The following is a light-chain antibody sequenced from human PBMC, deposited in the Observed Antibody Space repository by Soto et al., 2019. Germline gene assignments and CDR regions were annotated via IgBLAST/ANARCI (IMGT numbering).Light chain of an antibody. J-gene: IGKJ1*01. CDR3: HQYGRSPRT. Sequence: EIVLTQSPGTLSLSPGERATLSCRASQSVSSSYLAWYQQKPGQAPRLLIYGASSRATGIPDRFSGSGSGTDFTLTISRLESEDFAVYYCHQYGRSPRTFGQGTKVEIK. CDR1: QSVSSSY. V-gene: IGKV3-20*01. CDR2: GAS.